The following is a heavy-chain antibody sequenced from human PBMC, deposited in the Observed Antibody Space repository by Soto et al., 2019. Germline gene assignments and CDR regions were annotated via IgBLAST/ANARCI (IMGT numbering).Heavy chain of an antibody. CDR3: ARDGYTVTPNYYYGMHV. D-gene: IGHD4-4*01. Sequence: SETLSLTCTVSGGSISSSSYYWGWIRQPPGKGLEWIGSIYYSGSTYYNPSLKSRVTISVDTSKNQFSLKLSSVTAADTAVYYCARDGYTVTPNYYYGMHVWGQGTTVTVSS. V-gene: IGHV4-39*07. CDR2: IYYSGST. J-gene: IGHJ6*02. CDR1: GGSISSSSYY.